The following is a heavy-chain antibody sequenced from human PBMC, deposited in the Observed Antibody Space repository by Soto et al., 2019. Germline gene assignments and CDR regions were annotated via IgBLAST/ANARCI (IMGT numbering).Heavy chain of an antibody. CDR3: ARSGGKAAKYNWFDP. CDR1: GGSFSGYS. D-gene: IGHD3-10*01. J-gene: IGHJ5*02. CDR2: INHSGST. Sequence: PSETLSLTCAVYGGSFSGYSWTWIRQPPGKGLEWIGDINHSGSTNYNPSLKSRVIISVDMSKSQFSLKLSSVTAADTAVYYCARSGGKAAKYNWFDPWGQGTLVTVSS. V-gene: IGHV4-34*01.